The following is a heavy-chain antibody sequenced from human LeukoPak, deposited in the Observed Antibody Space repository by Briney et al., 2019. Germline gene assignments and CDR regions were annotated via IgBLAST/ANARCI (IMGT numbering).Heavy chain of an antibody. CDR3: ARDMWGTFDY. Sequence: GGSLRLSCAASGFTFSSFWMHWGRQAPGKGLVWVSRVSPDGSDTTYADSVKGRFTISRGNAKNTLYLQMSSLRAEDTAVYYCARDMWGTFDYWGQGALVTVSS. CDR2: VSPDGSDT. CDR1: GFTFSSFW. V-gene: IGHV3-74*01. J-gene: IGHJ4*02. D-gene: IGHD7-27*01.